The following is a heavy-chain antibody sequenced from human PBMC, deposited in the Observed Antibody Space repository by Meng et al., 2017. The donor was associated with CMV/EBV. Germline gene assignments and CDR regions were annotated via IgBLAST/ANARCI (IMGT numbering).Heavy chain of an antibody. V-gene: IGHV3-7*01. Sequence: ETLSLTCAASGFTFSSYWMSWVRQAPGKGLEWVANIKQDGSEKYYVDSVKGRFTISRDNAKNSLYLQMNSLRAEDTAVYYCARDSPGGCSSTSCYQRPHKGGYYYGMDVWGQGTTVTVSS. J-gene: IGHJ6*02. CDR3: ARDSPGGCSSTSCYQRPHKGGYYYGMDV. CDR1: GFTFSSYW. D-gene: IGHD2-2*01. CDR2: IKQDGSEK.